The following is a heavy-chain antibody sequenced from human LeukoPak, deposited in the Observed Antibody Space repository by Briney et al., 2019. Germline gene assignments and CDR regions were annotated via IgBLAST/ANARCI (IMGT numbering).Heavy chain of an antibody. J-gene: IGHJ2*01. V-gene: IGHV4-61*02. CDR2: IYTSGST. CDR1: GGSISSGSYY. Sequence: SQTLSLTCTVSGGSISSGSYYWSWIRQPAGKGLEWIGRIYTSGSTNYNPSLKSRVTISVDTSNNQFSLKLSSVTAADTAVYYCAAGSYGYWFFDLWGRGTLVTVSS. D-gene: IGHD1-26*01. CDR3: AAGSYGYWFFDL.